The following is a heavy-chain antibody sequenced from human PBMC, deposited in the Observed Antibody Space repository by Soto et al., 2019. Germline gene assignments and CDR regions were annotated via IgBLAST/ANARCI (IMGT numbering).Heavy chain of an antibody. V-gene: IGHV3-33*01. D-gene: IGHD2-15*01. Sequence: PGCSLTLSRAASRFTFSNNVIDFVLHAPCKGLDWVAFIWYDVINKYYADSVKGRFIISRDNSKNTVYLQMNSLRAEDTAVYYCARDRVQMVDGLDVWGQGSTVTVSS. CDR1: RFTFSNNV. J-gene: IGHJ6*02. CDR3: ARDRVQMVDGLDV. CDR2: IWYDVINK.